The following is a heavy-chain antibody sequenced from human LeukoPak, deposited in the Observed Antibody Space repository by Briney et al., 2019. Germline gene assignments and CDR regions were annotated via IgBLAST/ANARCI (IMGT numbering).Heavy chain of an antibody. CDR3: ARERRDGYNSHWYFDL. D-gene: IGHD5-24*01. J-gene: IGHJ2*01. Sequence: PSETLSLTCTVSGGSISSYYWSWIRQPPGKGLEWLGYIYYSGSTNYNPSLKSRVTISVDTSKNQFSLKLSSVTAADTAVYYCARERRDGYNSHWYFDLWGRGTLVTVSS. V-gene: IGHV4-59*01. CDR1: GGSISSYY. CDR2: IYYSGST.